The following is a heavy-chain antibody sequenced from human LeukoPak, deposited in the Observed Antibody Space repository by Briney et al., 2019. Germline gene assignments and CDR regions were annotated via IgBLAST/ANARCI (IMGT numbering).Heavy chain of an antibody. CDR3: AGEDSSGFMIDY. CDR1: GGSISSGGYY. CDR2: INHSGST. V-gene: IGHV4-39*07. D-gene: IGHD3-22*01. J-gene: IGHJ4*02. Sequence: ETLSLTCTVSGGSISSGGYYWSWIRQPPGKGLEWIGEINHSGSTNYNPSLKSRVTISVDTSKNQFSLKLSSVTAADAAVYYCAGEDSSGFMIDYWGQGTLVTVSS.